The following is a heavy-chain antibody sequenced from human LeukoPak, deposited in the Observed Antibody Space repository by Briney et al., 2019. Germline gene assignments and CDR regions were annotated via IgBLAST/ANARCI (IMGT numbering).Heavy chain of an antibody. V-gene: IGHV1-18*01. J-gene: IGHJ4*02. Sequence: ASVKVSCKASGYTFTSYGISWVRQAPGQGLEWMGWISAYNGNTNYAQKLQGRVTMTTDTSTSTAYMELRSLRSDDTAVYYCARDGAYNWNYRGFDYWGQGTLVTVSS. CDR2: ISAYNGNT. CDR1: GYTFTSYG. CDR3: ARDGAYNWNYRGFDY. D-gene: IGHD1-7*01.